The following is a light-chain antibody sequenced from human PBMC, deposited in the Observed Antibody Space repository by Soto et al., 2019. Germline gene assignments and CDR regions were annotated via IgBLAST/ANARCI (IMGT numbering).Light chain of an antibody. CDR1: QSVSSY. Sequence: EIVLTQSPATLSLSPGERATLSCRASQSVSSYLAWYQQKPGQAPRLLIYDASNRATGIPARFSGSGSGTDFSLPISSLEPEDFAVYYCQQRSNWPHTFGGGNKVEIK. CDR2: DAS. J-gene: IGKJ4*01. V-gene: IGKV3-11*01. CDR3: QQRSNWPHT.